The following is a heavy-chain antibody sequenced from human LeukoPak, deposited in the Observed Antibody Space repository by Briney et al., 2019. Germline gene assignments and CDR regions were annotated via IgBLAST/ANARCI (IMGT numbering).Heavy chain of an antibody. CDR3: ARELTYNWNRGPFDY. Sequence: ASVKVSCKASGYTFTSYAMHWVRQAPGQRLEWMGWINAGNGNTKYSQEFQGRVTITRDTSASTAYMELSSLRSEDMAVYYCARELTYNWNRGPFDYWGQGTLVTVSS. D-gene: IGHD1-20*01. CDR1: GYTFTSYA. V-gene: IGHV1-3*03. J-gene: IGHJ4*02. CDR2: INAGNGNT.